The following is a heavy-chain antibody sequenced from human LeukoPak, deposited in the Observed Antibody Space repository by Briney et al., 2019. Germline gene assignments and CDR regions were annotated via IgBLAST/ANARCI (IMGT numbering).Heavy chain of an antibody. CDR1: GYTFSGSD. Sequence: EASVKVSCKASGYTFSGSDMNWVRQAPGQGLEWMGWINPNSGGTNYAQKFQGRVTMTRDTSISTAYMELSRLRSDDTAVYYCARAARIYGSGSYYRTWGQGTLVTVSS. J-gene: IGHJ4*02. D-gene: IGHD3-10*01. CDR2: INPNSGGT. CDR3: ARAARIYGSGSYYRT. V-gene: IGHV1-2*02.